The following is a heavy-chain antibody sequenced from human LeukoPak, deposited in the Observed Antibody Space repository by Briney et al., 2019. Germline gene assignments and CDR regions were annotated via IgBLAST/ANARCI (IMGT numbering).Heavy chain of an antibody. Sequence: ASVKVSCKASGGTFSSYAISWVRQAPGQGLEWMGGIIPIFGTTNYAQKFQDRVTITADKSTSTAYMEMSSLRSEDTAVYYCARVVGLTGYSSSWYSGYYYSIDVWGKGTTVTVSS. D-gene: IGHD6-13*01. V-gene: IGHV1-69*06. J-gene: IGHJ6*03. CDR2: IIPIFGTT. CDR1: GGTFSSYA. CDR3: ARVVGLTGYSSSWYSGYYYSIDV.